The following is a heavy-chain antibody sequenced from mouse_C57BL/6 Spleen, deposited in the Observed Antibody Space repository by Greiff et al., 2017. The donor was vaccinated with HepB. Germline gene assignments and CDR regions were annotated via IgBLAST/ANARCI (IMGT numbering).Heavy chain of an antibody. V-gene: IGHV1-64*01. D-gene: IGHD1-1*01. CDR1: GYTFTSYW. Sequence: QVQLQQSGAELVKPGASVKLSCKASGYTFTSYWMHWVKQRPGQGLEWIGMIHPNSGSTNYNEKFKSKATLTVDKSSSTAYMQLSSLTSEDSAVYYCARSGAPITTVGAPFDYWGQGTTLTVSS. CDR3: ARSGAPITTVGAPFDY. CDR2: IHPNSGST. J-gene: IGHJ2*01.